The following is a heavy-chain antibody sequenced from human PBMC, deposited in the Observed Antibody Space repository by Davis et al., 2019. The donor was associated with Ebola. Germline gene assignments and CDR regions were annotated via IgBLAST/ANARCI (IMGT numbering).Heavy chain of an antibody. D-gene: IGHD6-13*01. J-gene: IGHJ4*02. Sequence: PGGSLRLSCAASGFTFDDYAMHWVRQAPGKGLEWVANIKQDGSEIYYVDSVKGRFTISRDNAKNSLCLHMNSLRAEDTAVYYCAISATARGGTDYWGQGTLVTVSS. V-gene: IGHV3-7*01. CDR1: GFTFDDYA. CDR3: AISATARGGTDY. CDR2: IKQDGSEI.